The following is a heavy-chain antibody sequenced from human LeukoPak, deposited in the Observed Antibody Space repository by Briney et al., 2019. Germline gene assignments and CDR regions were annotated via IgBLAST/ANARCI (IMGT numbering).Heavy chain of an antibody. CDR3: AKEGIWFGELPFDY. CDR2: ISGSGGST. V-gene: IGHV3-23*01. Sequence: GGSLRLSCAASGFTFSGIARSWVAPAPGKGLKGVSAISGSGGSTYYADSVKGRFTISRDNSKNTLYLQMNSLRAEDTAVYYCAKEGIWFGELPFDYWGQGTLVTVSS. CDR1: GFTFSGIA. J-gene: IGHJ4*02. D-gene: IGHD3-10*01.